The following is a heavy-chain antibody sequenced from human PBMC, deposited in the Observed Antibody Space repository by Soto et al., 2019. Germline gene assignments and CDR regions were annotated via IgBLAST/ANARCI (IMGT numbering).Heavy chain of an antibody. CDR1: GGTFISYA. Sequence: QVQLVQSGAEVKKPGSSVKLSCKVSGGTFISYAISWVRQAPGRGLEWMGGIIPVFGTANYTQQFQGRVTITADKSTSTAYMELSSLRSEDTALYYCARGRVTTSLTAFGYWGQGTLVTVSS. CDR3: ARGRVTTSLTAFGY. D-gene: IGHD3-9*01. CDR2: IIPVFGTA. V-gene: IGHV1-69*06. J-gene: IGHJ4*02.